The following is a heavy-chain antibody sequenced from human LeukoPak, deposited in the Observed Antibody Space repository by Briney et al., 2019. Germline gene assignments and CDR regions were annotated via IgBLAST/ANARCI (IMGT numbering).Heavy chain of an antibody. J-gene: IGHJ4*02. V-gene: IGHV3-53*01. CDR3: ARVVAGLLN. D-gene: IGHD6-19*01. CDR1: GFTVSNNY. Sequence: QPGGSLRLSCAASGFTVSNNYIDWVRQAPGKGLEWVSVIYSGGSTYYADSVKGRFTISRDNSKNTVYLQMNSLRAEDTAVYYCARVVAGLLNWGQGTLVTVSS. CDR2: IYSGGST.